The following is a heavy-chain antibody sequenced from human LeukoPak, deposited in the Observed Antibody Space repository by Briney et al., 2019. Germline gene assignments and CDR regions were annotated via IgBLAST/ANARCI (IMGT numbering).Heavy chain of an antibody. CDR2: IKQDGSEK. Sequence: GGSLRLSCAASGFTFSSYWMSWVRQAPGKGLEWVANIKQDGSEKYYVDSVKGRFTISRDNAKNSLYLQMNSLRAEDTAVYYCAREVQLWLAYYYYYYMDVWGKGTTVTVSS. J-gene: IGHJ6*03. CDR3: AREVQLWLAYYYYYYMDV. D-gene: IGHD5-18*01. V-gene: IGHV3-7*01. CDR1: GFTFSSYW.